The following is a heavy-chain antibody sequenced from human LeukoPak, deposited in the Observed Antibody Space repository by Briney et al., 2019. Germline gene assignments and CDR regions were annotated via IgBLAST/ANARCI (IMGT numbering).Heavy chain of an antibody. D-gene: IGHD2-2*02. V-gene: IGHV1-2*02. Sequence: GASVKVSCKTSGYTFTGYYLHWVRQAPGQGPEWMGRIDPNSGGTNYAQKFQGRVTVTRDTSTSTVYMELSGLRSDDTAVYYCARVLGPYTTSRFDYWGQGTLVTVSS. CDR2: IDPNSGGT. J-gene: IGHJ4*02. CDR1: GYTFTGYY. CDR3: ARVLGPYTTSRFDY.